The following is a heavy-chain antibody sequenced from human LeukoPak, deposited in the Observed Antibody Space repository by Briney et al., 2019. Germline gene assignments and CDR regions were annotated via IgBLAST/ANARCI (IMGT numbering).Heavy chain of an antibody. Sequence: GASVKVSCKASGYTFTGYYIHWVRQAPGQGLEWMGWIIPNSGDTNYAPKFQGRVTMTRDTSISTAYMELSRLRSDDTAVYYCARRENDYWGQGTLVTVSS. CDR2: IIPNSGDT. V-gene: IGHV1-2*02. CDR1: GYTFTGYY. CDR3: ARRENDY. J-gene: IGHJ4*02.